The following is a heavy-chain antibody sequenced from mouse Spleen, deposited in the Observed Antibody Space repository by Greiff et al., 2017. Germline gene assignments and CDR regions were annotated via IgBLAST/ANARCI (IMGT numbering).Heavy chain of an antibody. V-gene: IGHV5-4*02. CDR1: GFTFSDYY. Sequence: EVQGVESGGGLVKPGGSLKLSCAASGFTFSDYYMYWVRQTPEKRLEWVATISDGGSYTYYPDSVKGRFTISRDNAKNNLYLQMSSLKSEDTAMYYCARDLYYRYDRGFAYWGQGTLVTVSA. CDR3: ARDLYYRYDRGFAY. CDR2: ISDGGSYT. D-gene: IGHD2-14*01. J-gene: IGHJ3*01.